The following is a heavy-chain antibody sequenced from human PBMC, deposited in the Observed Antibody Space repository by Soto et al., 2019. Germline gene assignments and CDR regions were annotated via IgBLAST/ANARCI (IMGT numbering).Heavy chain of an antibody. D-gene: IGHD2-15*01. Sequence: QVQLQQWGAGLLKPSETLSLTCAVYGGSFSGYYWSWIRQPPGKGLEWIGEINHSGSTNYNPTLKSRVTVSVDTSKNQFSRTLSAVTAADTDVYYGARGHIVVVVAAKTFDYWGQGTLVTVSS. CDR3: ARGHIVVVVAAKTFDY. V-gene: IGHV4-34*01. CDR2: INHSGST. CDR1: GGSFSGYY. J-gene: IGHJ4*02.